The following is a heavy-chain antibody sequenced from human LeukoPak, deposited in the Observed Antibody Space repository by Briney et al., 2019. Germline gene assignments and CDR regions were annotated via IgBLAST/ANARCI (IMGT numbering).Heavy chain of an antibody. D-gene: IGHD3-16*01. CDR1: GGSISSYY. Sequence: SETLSLTCTVSGGSISSYYWSWIRQPPGKGLEYIGYIYYSGYTNYNPSLKSRATISVDTSKNQFSLKLISVTAADTAVYYCARETSQKGAHYMDVWGKGTTVTISS. V-gene: IGHV4-59*01. J-gene: IGHJ6*03. CDR3: ARETSQKGAHYMDV. CDR2: IYYSGYT.